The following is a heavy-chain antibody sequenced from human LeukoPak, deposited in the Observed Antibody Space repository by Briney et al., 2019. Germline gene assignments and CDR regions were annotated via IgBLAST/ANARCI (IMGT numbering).Heavy chain of an antibody. D-gene: IGHD5-12*01. CDR1: GGSISGYY. CDR3: VRVGYDYGTDPGFDY. Sequence: SETLSLTCSVSGGSISGYYWTWIRQPPGKGLEWIGDIFYIGRTNYNPSVKSRVTISVDTSKNQFSLKLSSVTSADTAVYYCVRVGYDYGTDPGFDYWGQGILVTVSS. CDR2: IFYIGRT. V-gene: IGHV4-59*01. J-gene: IGHJ4*02.